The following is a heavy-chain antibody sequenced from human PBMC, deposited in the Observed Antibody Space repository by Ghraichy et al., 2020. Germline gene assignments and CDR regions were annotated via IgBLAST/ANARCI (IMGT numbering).Heavy chain of an antibody. CDR1: GGTFSSYA. V-gene: IGHV1-69*13. J-gene: IGHJ6*02. CDR3: ARDRYGSGGSCLDV. D-gene: IGHD2-15*01. CDR2: IIPMFGTA. Sequence: SVKVSCKASGGTFSSYAISWVRQAPGQGLEWMGGIIPMFGTANYAQKFQGRVTITADESTSTAYMELSSLRSDDTAMYYCARDRYGSGGSCLDVWGQGTTVTVSS.